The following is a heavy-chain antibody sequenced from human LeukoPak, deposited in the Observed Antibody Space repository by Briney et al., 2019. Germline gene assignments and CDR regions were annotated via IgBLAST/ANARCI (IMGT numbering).Heavy chain of an antibody. CDR1: GFTFSSYW. V-gene: IGHV3-7*01. J-gene: IGHJ5*02. CDR2: IKQDGSEK. D-gene: IGHD3-3*01. Sequence: PGGSLRLSCAASGFTFSSYWMSWVRQAPGKGLEWVADIKQDGSEKYYVDSVKGRFTISRDNAKNSLYLQMNSLRAEDTAVYYCARGSRADFWSAVLYNWFDPWGQGTLVTVSS. CDR3: ARGSRADFWSAVLYNWFDP.